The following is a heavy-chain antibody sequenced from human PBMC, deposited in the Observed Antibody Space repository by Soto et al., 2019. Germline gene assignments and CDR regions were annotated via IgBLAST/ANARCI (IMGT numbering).Heavy chain of an antibody. D-gene: IGHD5-18*01. CDR3: ARDNYDTAMVYYYYGMDV. J-gene: IGHJ6*02. Sequence: LSLTCTVSGGSVSSGSYYWSWIRQPPGKGLEWIGYIYYSGSTNYNPSLKSRVTISVDTSKNQFSLKLSSVTAADTAVYYCARDNYDTAMVYYYYGMDVWGQGTTVTVS. CDR1: GGSVSSGSYY. CDR2: IYYSGST. V-gene: IGHV4-61*01.